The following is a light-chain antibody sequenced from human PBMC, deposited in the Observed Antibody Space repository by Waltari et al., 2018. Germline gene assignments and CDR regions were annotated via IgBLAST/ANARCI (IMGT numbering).Light chain of an antibody. CDR1: SSDVGYYNR. J-gene: IGLJ3*02. CDR2: EVT. Sequence: QSALTQPPSVSGSPGQSVTIPCTGTSSDVGYYNRVSWYKQSPGPAPKVVIYEVTYRPSGVPDRFSASRSGNTASLTISGLQAEDEADYYCSSYTTSNTFVFGGGTKLTVL. V-gene: IGLV2-18*02. CDR3: SSYTTSNTFV.